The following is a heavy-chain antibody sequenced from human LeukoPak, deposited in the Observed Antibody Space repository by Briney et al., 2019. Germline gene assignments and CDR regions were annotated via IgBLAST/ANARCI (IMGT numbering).Heavy chain of an antibody. CDR2: ISSSGSYI. CDR3: ARSTIFGVVIIDY. D-gene: IGHD3-3*01. Sequence: PGGALRLSCAASGFTFSSYSMNSVRQAPGKGLEWVSSISSSGSYIYYADSVKGRFTISRDNAKNPLYLQMNSLRAEDTAVYYCARSTIFGVVIIDYWGQGTLVTVSS. V-gene: IGHV3-21*01. CDR1: GFTFSSYS. J-gene: IGHJ4*02.